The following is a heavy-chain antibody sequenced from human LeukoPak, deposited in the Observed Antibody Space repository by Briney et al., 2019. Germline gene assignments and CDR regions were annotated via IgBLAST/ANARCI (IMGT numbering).Heavy chain of an antibody. CDR1: GFTFSSYE. Sequence: GGSLRLSCAASGFTFSSYEMNWVRQAPGKGLEWVSYIRSSGSTIYYADSVKGRFTISRDNAKNTLYLQINSQRAEDTAVYYCAREPERDYYDSSGPFDYWGQGTLVTVSS. D-gene: IGHD3-22*01. V-gene: IGHV3-48*03. J-gene: IGHJ4*02. CDR3: AREPERDYYDSSGPFDY. CDR2: IRSSGSTI.